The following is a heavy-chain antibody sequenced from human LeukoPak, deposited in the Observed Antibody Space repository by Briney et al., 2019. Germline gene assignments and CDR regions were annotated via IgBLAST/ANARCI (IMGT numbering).Heavy chain of an antibody. V-gene: IGHV3-48*04. Sequence: GGSLRLSCAASGFTFSSYSMNWVRQAPGKGLEWVSYISSSGSAIYYADSVKGRFTISRDNAKNSLYLQMNSLRAEDTAVYYCARGQPPSYYDMDVWGQGTTVTVSS. CDR2: ISSSGSAI. D-gene: IGHD6-13*01. CDR3: ARGQPPSYYDMDV. J-gene: IGHJ6*02. CDR1: GFTFSSYS.